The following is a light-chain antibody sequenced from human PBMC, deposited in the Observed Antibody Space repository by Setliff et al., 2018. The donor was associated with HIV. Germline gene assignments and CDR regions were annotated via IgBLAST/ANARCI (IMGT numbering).Light chain of an antibody. CDR2: DVS. CDR3: SSYSSSTTPYV. V-gene: IGLV2-14*03. CDR1: NSDVGTYNY. J-gene: IGLJ1*01. Sequence: QSVLTQPASVSGSPGQSMTISCTGTNSDVGTYNYVSWYQQHPGKAPKLVIYDVSNRPSGISNRFSGSKSGNAASLTISGLQAEDEADYFCSSYSSSTTPYVFGTGTKVTVL.